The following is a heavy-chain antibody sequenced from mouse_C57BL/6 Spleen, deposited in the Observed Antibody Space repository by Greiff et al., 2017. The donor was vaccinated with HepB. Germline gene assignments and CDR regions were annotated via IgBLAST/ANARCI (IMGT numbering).Heavy chain of an antibody. CDR3: ARERLGRAWFAY. D-gene: IGHD4-1*01. CDR1: GFTFSSYA. Sequence: EVHLVESGGGLVKPGGSLKLSCAASGFTFSSYAMSWVRQTPEKRLEWVATISDGGSYTYYPDNVKGRFTISRDNAKNNLYLQMSHLKSEDTAMYYCARERLGRAWFAYWGQGTLVTVSA. J-gene: IGHJ3*01. CDR2: ISDGGSYT. V-gene: IGHV5-4*01.